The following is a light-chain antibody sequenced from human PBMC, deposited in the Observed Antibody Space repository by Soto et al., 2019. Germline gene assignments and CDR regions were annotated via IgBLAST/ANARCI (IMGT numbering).Light chain of an antibody. V-gene: IGLV2-14*01. CDR3: SSYTSGRDVYV. Sequence: QSVRTQPASVSGSPGQSITISCTGNSSDVGSYHYVSWFQQHPGKAPKLIIFEVSDRPSGVSTRFSGSKSGDTASLTISGLQADDEADYYCSSYTSGRDVYVFGGGTKVTVL. J-gene: IGLJ1*01. CDR2: EVS. CDR1: SSDVGSYHY.